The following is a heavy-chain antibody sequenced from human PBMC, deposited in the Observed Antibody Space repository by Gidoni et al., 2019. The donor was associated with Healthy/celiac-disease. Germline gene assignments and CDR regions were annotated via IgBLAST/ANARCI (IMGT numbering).Heavy chain of an antibody. CDR3: ARDLYGFGESLDY. CDR2: IAYDGSNK. CDR1: GFTFSSYG. V-gene: IGHV3-30*03. Sequence: QVQLVESGGGVVQPGRSLRLSCAASGFTFSSYGMHWVRQAPGKGLEWVAVIAYDGSNKYYADSVKGRFTISRDNSKNTLYLQMNSLRAEDTAVYYCARDLYGFGESLDYWGQGTLVTVSS. D-gene: IGHD3-10*01. J-gene: IGHJ4*02.